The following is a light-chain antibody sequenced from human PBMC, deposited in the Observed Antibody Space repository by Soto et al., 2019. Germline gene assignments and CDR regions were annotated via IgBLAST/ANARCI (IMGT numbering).Light chain of an antibody. CDR3: SSYTSSSLVV. Sequence: QSALTQHASVSGSPGQSITISCTGTSSDVGGYNYVSWYQQHPGKAPKLMIYEVSNRPSGVSNRFSGSKSGNTASLTISGLQAEDEADYYCSSYTSSSLVVFGGGTKLTVL. V-gene: IGLV2-14*01. CDR2: EVS. CDR1: SSDVGGYNY. J-gene: IGLJ2*01.